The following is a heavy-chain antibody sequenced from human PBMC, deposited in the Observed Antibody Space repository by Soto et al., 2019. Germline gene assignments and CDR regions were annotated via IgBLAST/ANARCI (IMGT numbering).Heavy chain of an antibody. CDR3: ASGYGSGSYYTKTYYFDY. V-gene: IGHV4-31*03. CDR1: RGSISSGGYY. CDR2: IYYSGST. D-gene: IGHD3-10*01. J-gene: IGHJ4*02. Sequence: TLSLTCTVSRGSISSGGYYWSWIRQHPGKGLEWIGYIYYSGSTYYNPSPKSRVTISVDTSKNQFSLKLSSVTAADTAVYYCASGYGSGSYYTKTYYFDYWGQGTLVTVSS.